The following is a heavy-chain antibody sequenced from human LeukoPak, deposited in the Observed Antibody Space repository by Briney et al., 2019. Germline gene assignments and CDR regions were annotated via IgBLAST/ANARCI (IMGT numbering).Heavy chain of an antibody. J-gene: IGHJ5*02. D-gene: IGHD3-22*01. CDR3: ARARNDYDSSGFSALDL. V-gene: IGHV3-33*01. Sequence: PGKSLRLSCAASGFTFSSYGMHWVRQAPGKGLEWEAVIWYDGSNKYCADSVKGRFTISRDNSKNTLYLQVNSLRAEDTAVYYCARARNDYDSSGFSALDLWGRGTLVTVSS. CDR1: GFTFSSYG. CDR2: IWYDGSNK.